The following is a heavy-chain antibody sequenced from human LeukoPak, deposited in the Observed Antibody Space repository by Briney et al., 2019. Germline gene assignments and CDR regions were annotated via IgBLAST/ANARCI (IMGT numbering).Heavy chain of an antibody. CDR3: ARVRNYYDSSGYYNAFDI. CDR1: GYTFTGYY. Sequence: ASVKVSCKASGYTFTGYYMHWVRQAPGQGLEWMGWINPNSGGTNYAQKFQGRVTMTRDTYISTAYMELSRLRSDDTAVYYCARVRNYYDSSGYYNAFDIWGQGTMVTVSS. D-gene: IGHD3-22*01. J-gene: IGHJ3*02. CDR2: INPNSGGT. V-gene: IGHV1-2*02.